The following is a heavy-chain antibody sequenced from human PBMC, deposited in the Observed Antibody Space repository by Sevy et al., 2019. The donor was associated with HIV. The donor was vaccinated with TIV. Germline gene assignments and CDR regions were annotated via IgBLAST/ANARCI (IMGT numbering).Heavy chain of an antibody. D-gene: IGHD3-22*01. Sequence: SETLSLTCIVSGGSISSSLYYWGWIRQPPGKGLEWIATLYYTGSIYYNPSLRTRLTISADSSQNQFSLKLSSVTAADTALYFCARTQGGSTDGGDRSSYYYEGDHYFDLWGQRLLVTVSS. CDR3: ARTQGGSTDGGDRSSYYYEGDHYFDL. V-gene: IGHV4-39*01. CDR1: GGSISSSLYY. J-gene: IGHJ4*02. CDR2: LYYTGSI.